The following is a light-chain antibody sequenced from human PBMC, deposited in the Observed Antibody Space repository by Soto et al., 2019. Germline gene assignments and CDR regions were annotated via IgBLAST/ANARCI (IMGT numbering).Light chain of an antibody. Sequence: DVVITQSPLSLPVTPGEPASISCRSSHSLLYINGYNFLDWYLQKPGQSPQLLIYLGSNRASGAPDRFSGSGSGTYFTLNITRVEAEDVGLYYCMQARHIPFTFGPGTKVDIK. CDR1: HSLLYINGYNF. CDR2: LGS. V-gene: IGKV2-28*01. J-gene: IGKJ3*01. CDR3: MQARHIPFT.